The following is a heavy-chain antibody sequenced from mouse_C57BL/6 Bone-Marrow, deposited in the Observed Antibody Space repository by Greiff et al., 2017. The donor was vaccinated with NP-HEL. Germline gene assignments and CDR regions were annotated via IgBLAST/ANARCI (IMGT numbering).Heavy chain of an antibody. D-gene: IGHD1-1*01. CDR1: GFNIKDDY. Sequence: VQLQQSGAELVRPGASVKLSCTASGFNIKDDYMHWVKQRPEQGLEWIGWIDPENGDTEYASKFKGKATLTADKSSSTAYMQLNSLTSEDSAVYFCARLGYYGSSPWFAYWGQGTLVTVSA. J-gene: IGHJ3*01. CDR3: ARLGYYGSSPWFAY. CDR2: IDPENGDT. V-gene: IGHV14-4*01.